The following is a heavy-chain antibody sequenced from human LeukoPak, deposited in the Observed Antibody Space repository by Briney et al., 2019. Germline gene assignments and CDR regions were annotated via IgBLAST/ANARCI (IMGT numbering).Heavy chain of an antibody. CDR1: GGSISSSSYY. CDR2: IYYSGST. D-gene: IGHD3-22*01. CDR3: AREGGITMIVVVISEYNWFDP. Sequence: SETLSLTCTVSGGSISSSSYYWGWIRQPPGKGLEWIGYIYYSGSTNYNPSLKSRVTISVDTSKSQFSLKLSSLTAADTAVYYCAREGGITMIVVVISEYNWFDPWGQGTLVTVSS. V-gene: IGHV4-61*05. J-gene: IGHJ5*02.